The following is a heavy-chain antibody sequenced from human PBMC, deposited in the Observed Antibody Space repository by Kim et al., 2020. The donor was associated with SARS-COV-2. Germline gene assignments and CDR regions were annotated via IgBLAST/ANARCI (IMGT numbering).Heavy chain of an antibody. CDR2: TDPSGDT. CDR1: VGSFSGYF. CDR3: ARQGSGSGTHGALHI. D-gene: IGHD3-10*01. Sequence: SETLSLTCAVYVGSFSGYFWTWIRQVPGKGLEWIGETDPSGDTRYNPSLQSLVTILVDKSKNQFSLKLISVISADTAVYYCARQGSGSGTHGALHIWGPGTRATVSS. V-gene: IGHV4-34*01. J-gene: IGHJ3*02.